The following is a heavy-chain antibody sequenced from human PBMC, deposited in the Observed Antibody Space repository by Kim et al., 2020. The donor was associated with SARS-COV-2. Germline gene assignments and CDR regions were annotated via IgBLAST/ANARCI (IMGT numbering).Heavy chain of an antibody. Sequence: GGSLRLSCAASGFTFSSYSMNWVRQAPGKGLEWVSSISSSSSYIYYADSVKGRFTISRDNAKNSLYLQMNSLRAEDTAVYYCARDRPSKLWFGDDNYYGMDVWGQGTTVTVSS. D-gene: IGHD3-10*01. V-gene: IGHV3-21*01. CDR1: GFTFSSYS. CDR3: ARDRPSKLWFGDDNYYGMDV. CDR2: ISSSSSYI. J-gene: IGHJ6*02.